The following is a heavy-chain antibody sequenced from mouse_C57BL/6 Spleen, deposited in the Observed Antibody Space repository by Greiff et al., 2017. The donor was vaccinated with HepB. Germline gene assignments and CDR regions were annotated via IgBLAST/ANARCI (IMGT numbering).Heavy chain of an antibody. J-gene: IGHJ1*03. D-gene: IGHD1-1*01. V-gene: IGHV1-82*01. CDR2: IYPGDGET. CDR3: ARGDYYGSSYGYFDV. CDR1: GYAFSSSW. Sequence: VQLVESGPELVKPGASVKISCKASGYAFSSSWMNWVKQRPGKGLEWIGRIYPGDGETNYNGKFKGKATLTADKSSSTAYMQLSSLTSEDSAVYFCARGDYYGSSYGYFDVWGTGTTVTVSS.